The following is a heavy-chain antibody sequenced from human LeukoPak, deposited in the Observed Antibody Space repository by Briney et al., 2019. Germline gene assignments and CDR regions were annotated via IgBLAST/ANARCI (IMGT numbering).Heavy chain of an antibody. CDR2: IYSSGST. Sequence: ASETLSLTCTVSGGSISSYYWSGIRQSPGKGLEWIGYIYSSGSTNYNPSLKSRVTISVDTSKNQFSLKLSSVTAADTAVYYCAAMVQGVHTYFGSWGQGNLVAVSS. V-gene: IGHV4-59*01. D-gene: IGHD3-10*01. CDR1: GGSISSYY. CDR3: AAMVQGVHTYFGS. J-gene: IGHJ4*02.